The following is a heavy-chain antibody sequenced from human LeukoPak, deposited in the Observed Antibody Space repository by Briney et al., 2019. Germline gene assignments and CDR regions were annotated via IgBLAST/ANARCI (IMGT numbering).Heavy chain of an antibody. CDR2: INPNSGGT. CDR3: ARERAAAGTVAFDI. Sequence: ASVKVSCKASGYTFTGYYMHWVRQAPGQGLEWMGWINPNSGGTNYAQKFQGRVTMTRDTSISTAYMELSRLRSDDTAVYYCARERAAAGTVAFDIWGQGTMVTVSS. V-gene: IGHV1-2*02. J-gene: IGHJ3*02. D-gene: IGHD6-13*01. CDR1: GYTFTGYY.